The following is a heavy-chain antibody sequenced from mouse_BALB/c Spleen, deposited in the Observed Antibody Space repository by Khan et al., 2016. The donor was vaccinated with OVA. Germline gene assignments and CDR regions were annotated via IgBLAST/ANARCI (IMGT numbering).Heavy chain of an antibody. CDR1: GFTFSNYW. V-gene: IGHV6-6*02. D-gene: IGHD1-1*01. CDR3: TRGIYYYGSSYNY. J-gene: IGHJ2*01. Sequence: EVKLEESGGGLVQPGGSMKLSCVASGFTFSNYWMNWVRQSPEKGLEWVAEIRLKSNNYATHYAESVKGRFTISRDDSKSSVYMQLNNLGAEDTGIYYCTRGIYYYGSSYNYWGQGTTLTVSS. CDR2: IRLKSNNYAT.